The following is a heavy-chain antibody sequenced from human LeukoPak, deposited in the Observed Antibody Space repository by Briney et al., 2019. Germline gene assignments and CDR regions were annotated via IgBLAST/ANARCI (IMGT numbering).Heavy chain of an antibody. CDR2: INPNSGGT. D-gene: IGHD3-22*01. V-gene: IGHV1-2*02. CDR1: GYTFTGYY. CDR3: ARDHGPTYYYDSSGRPLGDY. J-gene: IGHJ4*02. Sequence: ASVKVSCKASGYTFTGYYMHWVRQAPGQGLEWMGWINPNSGGTNYAQKFQGGVTMTRDTSISTAYMELSRLRSDDTAVYYCARDHGPTYYYDSSGRPLGDYWGQGTLVTVSS.